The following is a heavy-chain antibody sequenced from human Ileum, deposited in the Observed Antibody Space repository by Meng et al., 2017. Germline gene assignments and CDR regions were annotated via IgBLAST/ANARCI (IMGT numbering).Heavy chain of an antibody. V-gene: IGHV3-48*03. D-gene: IGHD6-19*01. CDR2: ISNSDNTI. CDR3: ARDIGSGSSIEESDFDY. J-gene: IGHJ4*02. Sequence: GESLKISCAASGFTFSNFEMNWVRQAPGKGLEWASYISNSDNTIYYADSVKGRFTISRDKAKNSLYLQMHSLRPEDAAVYYCARDIGSGSSIEESDFDYWGRGTLVTVSS. CDR1: GFTFSNFE.